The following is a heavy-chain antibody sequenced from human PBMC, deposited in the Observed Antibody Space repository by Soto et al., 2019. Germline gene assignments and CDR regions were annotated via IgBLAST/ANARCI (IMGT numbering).Heavy chain of an antibody. J-gene: IGHJ6*03. CDR3: ARGNSRGWNQVDYYYYYMDV. CDR2: INWNGGST. CDR1: GFTFDDYG. V-gene: IGHV3-20*01. D-gene: IGHD6-19*01. Sequence: GGSLRLSCAASGFTFDDYGMSWVRQAPGKGLEWVSGINWNGGSTGYADSVKGRFTISRDNAKNSLYLQMNSLRAEDTALYHCARGNSRGWNQVDYYYYYMDVWGKGTTVTVSS.